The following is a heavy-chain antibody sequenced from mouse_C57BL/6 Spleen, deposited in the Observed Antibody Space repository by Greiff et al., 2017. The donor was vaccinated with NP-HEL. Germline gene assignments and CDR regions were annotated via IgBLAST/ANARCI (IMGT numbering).Heavy chain of an antibody. Sequence: QVQLKESGAELMKPGASVKLSCKATGYTFTGYWIEWVKQRPGHGLEWIGEILPGSGSTNYNEKFKGKATFTADTSSNTAYMQLSSLTTKDSAIYYCAFGGYGYDGYYYAMDYWGQGTSVTVSS. D-gene: IGHD2-2*01. CDR1: GYTFTGYW. CDR2: ILPGSGST. CDR3: AFGGYGYDGYYYAMDY. J-gene: IGHJ4*01. V-gene: IGHV1-9*01.